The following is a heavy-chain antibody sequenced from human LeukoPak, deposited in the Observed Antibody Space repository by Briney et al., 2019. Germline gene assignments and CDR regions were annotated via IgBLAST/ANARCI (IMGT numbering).Heavy chain of an antibody. V-gene: IGHV1-46*01. D-gene: IGHD3-16*01. Sequence: ASVKVSCKASGYTFTSYYMHWVRQAPGQGLEWMGIINPSGGSTSYAQKFQGRVTMTTDTSTSTAYMELRSLRSDDTAVYYCARDRWGFVPGTYYYMDVWGKGTTVTVSS. CDR3: ARDRWGFVPGTYYYMDV. CDR1: GYTFTSYY. J-gene: IGHJ6*03. CDR2: INPSGGST.